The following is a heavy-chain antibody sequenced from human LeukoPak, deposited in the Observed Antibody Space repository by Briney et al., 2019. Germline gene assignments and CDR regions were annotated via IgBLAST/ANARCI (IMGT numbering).Heavy chain of an antibody. CDR3: ARDPSGDNSGYPFDQ. V-gene: IGHV1-2*02. Sequence: ASVKVSCKASGYNFIGYYMQWVRQAPGQGPEWMGWINPDSGFTKYSQKFQGRVTMTTDTSISVGYMELRRLRSDDTAVYYCARDPSGDNSGYPFDQWGQGTLVTVSS. CDR2: INPDSGFT. CDR1: GYNFIGYY. J-gene: IGHJ4*02. D-gene: IGHD3-22*01.